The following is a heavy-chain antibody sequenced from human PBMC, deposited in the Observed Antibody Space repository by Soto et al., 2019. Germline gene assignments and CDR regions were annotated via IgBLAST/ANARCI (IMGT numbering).Heavy chain of an antibody. Sequence: QVPLLQSGAEVKKPGSSVRVSCEASGGTFRTYAISWVRQAPGQGLEWMGEIIPIFGKVNYAQKFQGRVTITADESTTTVYMDLRSLTSEDTAVYYCAKGAVAGTPTSYYYYGMDVWGQGTTVTVS. CDR1: GGTFRTYA. J-gene: IGHJ6*02. CDR2: IIPIFGKV. D-gene: IGHD6-19*01. CDR3: AKGAVAGTPTSYYYYGMDV. V-gene: IGHV1-69*12.